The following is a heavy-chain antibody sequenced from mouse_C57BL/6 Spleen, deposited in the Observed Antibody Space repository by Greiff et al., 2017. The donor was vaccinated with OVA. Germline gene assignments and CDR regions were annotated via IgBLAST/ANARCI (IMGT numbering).Heavy chain of an antibody. D-gene: IGHD1-1*01. J-gene: IGHJ4*01. Sequence: EVHLVESGGGLVKPGGSLKLSCAASGFTFSSYTMSWVRQTPEKRLEWVATISGGGGNTYYPDSVKGRFTISRDNAKNTLYLQMSSLRSEDTALYYCARHDYYGSSYDAMDYWGQGTSVTVSS. CDR1: GFTFSSYT. CDR2: ISGGGGNT. V-gene: IGHV5-9*01. CDR3: ARHDYYGSSYDAMDY.